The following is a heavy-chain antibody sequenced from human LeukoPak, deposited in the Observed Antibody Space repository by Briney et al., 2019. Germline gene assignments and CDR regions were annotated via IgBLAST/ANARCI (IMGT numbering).Heavy chain of an antibody. CDR1: GFTFSSYA. J-gene: IGHJ5*02. D-gene: IGHD3-16*01. Sequence: PGGSLRLSCAASGFTFSSYAMSWVRQAPGKGLEWVSAISGSGGSTYYADSVKGRFTISRDNSKNTLYLQMNSLRAEDTAVYYCAKGYYDYVWGGPVDWFDPWGQGTLVTVSS. CDR2: ISGSGGST. CDR3: AKGYYDYVWGGPVDWFDP. V-gene: IGHV3-23*01.